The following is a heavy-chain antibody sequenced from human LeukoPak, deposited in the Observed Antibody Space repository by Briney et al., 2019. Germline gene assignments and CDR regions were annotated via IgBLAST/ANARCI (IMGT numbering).Heavy chain of an antibody. V-gene: IGHV1-18*01. CDR3: ARGVLPPSFGYYYMDV. CDR2: ISAYNGNT. Sequence: GASVKVPCKASGYTFTSYGISWVRQAPGQGLEWMGWISAYNGNTNYAQKLQGRVTMTTDTSTSTAYMELRSLRSDDTAVYYCARGVLPPSFGYYYMDVWGKGTTVTVSS. D-gene: IGHD3-10*01. CDR1: GYTFTSYG. J-gene: IGHJ6*03.